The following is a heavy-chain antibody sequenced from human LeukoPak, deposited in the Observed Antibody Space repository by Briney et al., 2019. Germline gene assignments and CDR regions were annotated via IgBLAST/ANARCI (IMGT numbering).Heavy chain of an antibody. V-gene: IGHV3-33*08. CDR1: GFRFNSYS. Sequence: GGSLRLSCVASGFRFNSYSMNWVRQVPGKGLEWVAVIWYDGSNEDYADSVKGRFTISRDNSKNTLYLQMNSLRAEDTAVYYCAREMAVWGQGALVTVSS. CDR2: IWYDGSNE. J-gene: IGHJ4*02. CDR3: AREMAV. D-gene: IGHD2-8*01.